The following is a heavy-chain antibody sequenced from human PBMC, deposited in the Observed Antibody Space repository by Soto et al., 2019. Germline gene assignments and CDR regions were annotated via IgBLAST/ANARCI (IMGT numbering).Heavy chain of an antibody. CDR2: IYYSGIT. J-gene: IGHJ4*01. Sequence: SETLSLTCTVSGGSITSYLWSWIRQPPGKGLEWIGYIYYSGITNYNPSLESRVTISLDTSKSQFPLNLNSVTAADTAVYYCARFYDFWTGFRGHFDYWGHGTLVTVSS. CDR3: ARFYDFWTGFRGHFDY. V-gene: IGHV4-59*01. D-gene: IGHD3-3*01. CDR1: GGSITSYL.